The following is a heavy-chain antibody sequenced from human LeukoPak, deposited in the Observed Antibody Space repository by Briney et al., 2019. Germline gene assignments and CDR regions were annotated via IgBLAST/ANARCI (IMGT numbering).Heavy chain of an antibody. CDR3: AKDWSNYWPGWFDP. D-gene: IGHD4-11*01. Sequence: GGSLRLSCAASGFTFSSYGMHWVRQAPGKGLEWVAFIRYDGSNKYYADSVKGRFTISRDNSKNTLYLQMNSLRAEDTAVYYCAKDWSNYWPGWFDPWGQGTLVAVSS. V-gene: IGHV3-30*02. J-gene: IGHJ5*02. CDR1: GFTFSSYG. CDR2: IRYDGSNK.